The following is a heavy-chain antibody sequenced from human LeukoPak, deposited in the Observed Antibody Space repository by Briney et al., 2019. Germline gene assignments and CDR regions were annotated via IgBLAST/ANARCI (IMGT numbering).Heavy chain of an antibody. CDR1: GGSISSRY. CDR3: ARWQYTISSGWFDP. D-gene: IGHD6-6*01. J-gene: IGHJ5*02. CDR2: IYYSGGT. Sequence: SETLSLTCTLSGGSISSRYWSWIRQLPGKGLEWIGSIYYSGGTNYNPSLQGRVSISVDTSKIQFSLKLSSVTAADTAVYYCARWQYTISSGWFDPWGQGTLVTVS. V-gene: IGHV4-59*08.